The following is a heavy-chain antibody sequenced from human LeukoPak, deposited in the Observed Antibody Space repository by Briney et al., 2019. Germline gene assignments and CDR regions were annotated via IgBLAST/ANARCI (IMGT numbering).Heavy chain of an antibody. D-gene: IGHD5-24*01. Sequence: GGSLRLSCEASGFTFDDYAMHWVRQAPGKGLEWVSTISGSGSGSSTYYADSVKGRFTISRDNSKNTLYLQMNSLRAEDTAVYYCAKSGYNRFDYWGQGTLVTVSS. CDR2: ISGSGSGSST. CDR3: AKSGYNRFDY. V-gene: IGHV3-23*01. CDR1: GFTFDDYA. J-gene: IGHJ4*02.